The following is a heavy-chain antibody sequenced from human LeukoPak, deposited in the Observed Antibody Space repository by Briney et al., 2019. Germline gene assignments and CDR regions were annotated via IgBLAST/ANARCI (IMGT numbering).Heavy chain of an antibody. Sequence: TGGSLRLSCAASGFTFSSSAMSWVRQAPGKGLEWVSAISNNGGYTYYADSVQGRFTISRDNSKSTLYLQMNSLRAEDTAVYYCASVLVGATIYYWGQGTLVTVSS. CDR2: ISNNGGYT. D-gene: IGHD1-26*01. CDR3: ASVLVGATIYY. V-gene: IGHV3-23*01. J-gene: IGHJ4*02. CDR1: GFTFSSSA.